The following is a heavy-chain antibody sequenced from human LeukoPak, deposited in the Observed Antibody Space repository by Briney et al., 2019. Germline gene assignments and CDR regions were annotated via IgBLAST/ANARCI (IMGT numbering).Heavy chain of an antibody. CDR1: GGSISSYY. D-gene: IGHD6-19*01. V-gene: IGHV4-59*01. CDR3: ARAGSDIAVAVPFDY. CDR2: IYYSGST. J-gene: IGHJ4*02. Sequence: PSETLSLTCTVSGGSISSYYWSWIRQPPGKGLEWIGYIYYSGSTNYNPSLKSRVTISVDTSKNQFSLKLSSVTAADTAVYYCARAGSDIAVAVPFDYWGQGTLVTVSS.